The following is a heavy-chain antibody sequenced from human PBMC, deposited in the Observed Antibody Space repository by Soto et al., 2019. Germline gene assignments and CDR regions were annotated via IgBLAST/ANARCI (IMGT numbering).Heavy chain of an antibody. CDR2: INAGNGNT. CDR3: VRWRVDILTGYYRGAFDI. V-gene: IGHV1-3*01. Sequence: VNLYRKSAGYTFTSYVRDRRSINTEQRLEWMGWINAGNGNTKYSQKFQGRVTITRDTSASTAYMELSSLRSEDTAVYYCVRWRVDILTGYYRGAFDIWGQGTMVTVSS. D-gene: IGHD3-9*01. CDR1: GYTFTSYV. J-gene: IGHJ3*02.